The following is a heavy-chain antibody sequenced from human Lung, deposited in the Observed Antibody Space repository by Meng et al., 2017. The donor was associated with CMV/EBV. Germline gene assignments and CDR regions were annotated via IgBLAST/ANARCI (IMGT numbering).Heavy chain of an antibody. J-gene: IGHJ4*02. V-gene: IGHV1-2*02. D-gene: IGHD7-27*01. CDR3: ARDNNWGPDY. CDR2: IHPHRGDT. CDR1: GYTFTAHY. Sequence: ASVXVSCKASGYTFTAHYFHWVRQAPGQGLEWMGWIHPHRGDTNYAQQFQGRVTLTRDTSINTGYMELTRLTSDDTAVYYCARDNNWGPDYWGQGTRVTCAS.